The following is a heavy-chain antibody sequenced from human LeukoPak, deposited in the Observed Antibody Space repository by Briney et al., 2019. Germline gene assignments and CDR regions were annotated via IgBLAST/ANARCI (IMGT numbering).Heavy chain of an antibody. D-gene: IGHD1-14*01. J-gene: IGHJ4*02. V-gene: IGHV1-2*06. Sequence: GASVKVSCKASGYTFTGYYMHWVRQAPGQGLEWMGRINPNSGGTNFAQKFQGRVTMTGDTSISTAYMELSRLKSDDTAVYYCTRGDRNEKFDYWGQGTLATVSS. CDR1: GYTFTGYY. CDR2: INPNSGGT. CDR3: TRGDRNEKFDY.